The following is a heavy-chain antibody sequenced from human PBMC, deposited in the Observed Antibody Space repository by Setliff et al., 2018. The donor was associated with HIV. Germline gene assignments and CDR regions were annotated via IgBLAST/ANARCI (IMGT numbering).Heavy chain of an antibody. J-gene: IGHJ4*02. CDR1: GFTFRSYC. CDR2: ITGDGSYT. CDR3: ARVRYCGSPSCRKEFDF. Sequence: GSLRLSCAASGFTFRSYCMAWVRQAPGKGLEWVSVITGDGSYTYYADSVKGRFTISRDNSKSTLYLQLNSLRAEDTAVYHCARVRYCGSPSCRKEFDFWGQGTLVTVSS. V-gene: IGHV3-23*01. D-gene: IGHD2-21*01.